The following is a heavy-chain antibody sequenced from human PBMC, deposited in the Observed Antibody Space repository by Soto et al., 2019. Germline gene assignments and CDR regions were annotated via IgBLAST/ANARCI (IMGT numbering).Heavy chain of an antibody. J-gene: IGHJ3*02. CDR2: IYWDDDK. CDR1: GFSLSTSGVG. Sequence: QITLKESGPTLVKPTQTLTLTCTFSGFSLSTSGVGVGWIRQPPGKALEWLALIYWDDDKRYSPSLKSRLTITKDTSTSQVVLTMTHMDPVDTATYYCAHWSANYGVYENGAFDIWGQGTMVTVSS. CDR3: AHWSANYGVYENGAFDI. V-gene: IGHV2-5*02. D-gene: IGHD4-17*01.